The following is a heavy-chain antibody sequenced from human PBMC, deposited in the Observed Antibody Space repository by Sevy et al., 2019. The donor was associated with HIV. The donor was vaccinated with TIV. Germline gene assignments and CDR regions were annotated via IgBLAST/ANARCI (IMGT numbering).Heavy chain of an antibody. V-gene: IGHV3-23*01. Sequence: GGSLRLSCAASGFTFRTYAMNWVRQASGKGLEWVSSITTSGRYTYSADSVEGRFTISRDNSQNTVYLQMNSLRVDDTAVYYCAKGYCSGGSCPRDYYYYGMDAWGQGTTVTVSS. D-gene: IGHD2-15*01. CDR3: AKGYCSGGSCPRDYYYYGMDA. J-gene: IGHJ6*02. CDR2: ITTSGRYT. CDR1: GFTFRTYA.